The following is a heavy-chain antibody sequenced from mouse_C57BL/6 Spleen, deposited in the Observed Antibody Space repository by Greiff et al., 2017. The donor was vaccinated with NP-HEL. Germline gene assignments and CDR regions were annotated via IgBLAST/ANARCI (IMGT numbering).Heavy chain of an antibody. D-gene: IGHD1-1*01. J-gene: IGHJ3*01. V-gene: IGHV1-81*01. Sequence: QVQLKQSGAELARPGASVKLSCKASGYTFTSYGISWVKQRTGQGLEWIGEIYPRSGNTYYNEKFKGKATLTADKSSSTAYMELRSLTSEDSAVYFCAREKSITTVVEGAWFAYWGQGTLVTVSA. CDR3: AREKSITTVVEGAWFAY. CDR1: GYTFTSYG. CDR2: IYPRSGNT.